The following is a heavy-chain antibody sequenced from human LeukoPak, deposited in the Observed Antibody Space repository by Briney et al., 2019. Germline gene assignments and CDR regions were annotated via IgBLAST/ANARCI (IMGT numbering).Heavy chain of an antibody. CDR2: IYYSGTT. V-gene: IGHV4-59*02. CDR1: GGSVSNYY. Sequence: PSETLSLTCTVSGGSVSNYYCSWVRQAPGKGLDWIGYIYYSGTTNYNPSLKSRVTMSLDTSKNQFSLRLSSVTAADTAVYYCATGSSYPPGELDYWGQGSLVTVSS. CDR3: ATGSSYPPGELDY. D-gene: IGHD1-7*01. J-gene: IGHJ4*02.